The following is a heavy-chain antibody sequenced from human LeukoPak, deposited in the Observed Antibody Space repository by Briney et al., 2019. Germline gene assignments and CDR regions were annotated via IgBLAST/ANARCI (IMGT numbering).Heavy chain of an antibody. J-gene: IGHJ4*02. V-gene: IGHV1-46*01. CDR3: ARDLITMVRGVRSYFAY. D-gene: IGHD3-10*01. CDR2: INPSGGST. CDR1: GYTFTSYY. Sequence: GASVKVSCKASGYTFTSYYMHWVRQAPGQGLEWMGIINPSGGSTSYAQKFQGRVTMTRDTSTSTVYMELSSLRSEDTAVYYCARDLITMVRGVRSYFAYWGQGTLVTVPS.